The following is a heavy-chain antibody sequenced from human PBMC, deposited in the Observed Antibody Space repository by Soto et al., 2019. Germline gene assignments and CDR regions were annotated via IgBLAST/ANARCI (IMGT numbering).Heavy chain of an antibody. V-gene: IGHV1-46*03. CDR2: INPNGGST. J-gene: IGHJ4*02. CDR3: SRAPFASGSGWYDY. CDR1: GYIFTTYY. Sequence: ASVKVSCTASGYIFTTYYIHWVRQAPGQGLEWMGIINPNGGSTSSAQKFQGRVTMTSDTSTSTVYMEVSSLRSEDTAVYYCSRAPFASGSGWYDYWGQGSLVTVSS. D-gene: IGHD6-19*01.